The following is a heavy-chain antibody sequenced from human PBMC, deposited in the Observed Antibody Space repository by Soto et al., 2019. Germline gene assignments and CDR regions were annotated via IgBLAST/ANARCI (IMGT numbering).Heavy chain of an antibody. CDR2: IYYSGST. CDR3: ARGYGSGSYGIDY. CDR1: GGSISSYY. V-gene: IGHV4-59*01. D-gene: IGHD3-10*01. Sequence: SGTLSLTCTVSGGSISSYYWSWIRQPPGKGPEWIGYIYYSGSTNYNPSLKNRVTISVDTSKNQFSLKLSSVTAADTAVYYCARGYGSGSYGIDYWGQGTLVTVSS. J-gene: IGHJ4*02.